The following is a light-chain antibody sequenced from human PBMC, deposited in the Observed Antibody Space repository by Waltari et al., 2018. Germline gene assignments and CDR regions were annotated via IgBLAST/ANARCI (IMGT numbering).Light chain of an antibody. CDR1: QGISNY. CDR3: QKYNSAPLT. Sequence: DIQMTQSPSSLSASVGDRVTITCRASQGISNYLAWYQQKPGKVPKLLIYAASTLQSGVPARFSGSGSVTDFTLTISSLQPEYVATYYCQKYNSAPLTFGGRNKVKIK. CDR2: AAS. J-gene: IGKJ4*01. V-gene: IGKV1-27*01.